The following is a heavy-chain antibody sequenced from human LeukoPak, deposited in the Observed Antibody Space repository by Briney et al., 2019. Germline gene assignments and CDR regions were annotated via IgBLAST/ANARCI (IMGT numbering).Heavy chain of an antibody. Sequence: ASVKVSCKASGYSFTGYYMHWVRQAPGQGLEWMGWINPNSGGTNYAQKFQGRVTMTRDTSISTAYMELSRLRSDDTAVYYCARGTRWLQPYYFDYWGQGTLVTVSS. CDR3: ARGTRWLQPYYFDY. CDR1: GYSFTGYY. J-gene: IGHJ4*02. D-gene: IGHD5-24*01. V-gene: IGHV1-2*02. CDR2: INPNSGGT.